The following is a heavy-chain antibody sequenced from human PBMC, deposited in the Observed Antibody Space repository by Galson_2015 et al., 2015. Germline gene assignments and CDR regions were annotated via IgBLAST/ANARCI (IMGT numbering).Heavy chain of an antibody. CDR3: IQGCSGGSCY. Sequence: SLRLSCAASGFTFSGSAMHWVRQASGKGLEWVGRIRSKANSYATAYAASVKGRFTISRDDSKNTAYLQMNSLKTEDTAVYYCIQGCSGGSCYWGQGTLVTVSS. CDR2: IRSKANSYAT. CDR1: GFTFSGSA. D-gene: IGHD2-15*01. J-gene: IGHJ4*02. V-gene: IGHV3-73*01.